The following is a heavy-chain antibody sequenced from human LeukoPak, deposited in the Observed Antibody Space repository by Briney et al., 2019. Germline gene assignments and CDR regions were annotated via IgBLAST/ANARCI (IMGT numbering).Heavy chain of an antibody. V-gene: IGHV4-59*01. CDR3: ARDVVYYDILTGYYTPRDWFDP. CDR1: GGSISSYY. D-gene: IGHD3-9*01. J-gene: IGHJ5*02. Sequence: SETLSLTCTVSGGSISSYYWSWIRQPPGKGLEWIGYIYYSGSTNSNPSLKSRVTISVDTSKNQFSLKLSSVTAADTAVYYCARDVVYYDILTGYYTPRDWFDPWGQGTLVTVSS. CDR2: IYYSGST.